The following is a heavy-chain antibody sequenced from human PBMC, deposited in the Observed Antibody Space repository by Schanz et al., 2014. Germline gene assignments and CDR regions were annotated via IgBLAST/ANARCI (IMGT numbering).Heavy chain of an antibody. V-gene: IGHV1-18*01. Sequence: QVQLVQSGAEVKKPGASVKVSCKASGYIFINSGISWVRQAPGQGLEWMGWISVYNHNKEYDQKFQGRVTMTTDTSTSTAYMALTDLRSDDTAVYYCARDAADFYDILTEEDYWGQGTLVTVSS. CDR2: ISVYNHNK. CDR3: ARDAADFYDILTEEDY. CDR1: GYIFINSG. J-gene: IGHJ4*02. D-gene: IGHD3-9*01.